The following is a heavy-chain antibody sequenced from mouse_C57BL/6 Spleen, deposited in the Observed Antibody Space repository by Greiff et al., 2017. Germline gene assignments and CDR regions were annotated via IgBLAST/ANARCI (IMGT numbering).Heavy chain of an antibody. CDR1: GFTFSDYG. CDR3: AREAIYYDYDGAMDY. V-gene: IGHV5-17*01. D-gene: IGHD2-4*01. J-gene: IGHJ4*01. CDR2: ISSGSSTI. Sequence: EVKLVESGGGLVKPGGSLKLSCAASGFTFSDYGMHWVRQAPEKGLEWVAYISSGSSTIYYADTVKGRFTISGDNAKNTLFLQMNSLRSEDTAMYYCAREAIYYDYDGAMDYWGQGTSVTVSS.